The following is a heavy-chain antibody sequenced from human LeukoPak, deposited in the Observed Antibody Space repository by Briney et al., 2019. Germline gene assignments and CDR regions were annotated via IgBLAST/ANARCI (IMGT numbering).Heavy chain of an antibody. V-gene: IGHV3-66*01. Sequence: PGGSLRLSCAASGFTFSAFAMHWARQAPGKGLEWVSVIYSGNSTYYADSVRGRFTISRDNSKNTLYLQMNSLRVEDTAVYFCARGYLEDYWGQGTLVTVSS. CDR1: GFTFSAFA. CDR3: ARGYLEDY. CDR2: IYSGNST. D-gene: IGHD3-10*01. J-gene: IGHJ4*02.